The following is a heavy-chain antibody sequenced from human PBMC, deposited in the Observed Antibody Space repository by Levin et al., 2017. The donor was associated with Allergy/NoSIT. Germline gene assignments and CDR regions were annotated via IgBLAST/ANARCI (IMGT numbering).Heavy chain of an antibody. CDR3: ARVFWSGSYYYYGMDV. J-gene: IGHJ6*02. CDR1: GGSISSYY. Sequence: PSETLSLTCTVSGGSISSYYWSWIRQPAGKGLEWIGRIYTSGSTNYNPSLKSRVTMSVDTSKNQFSLKLSSVTAADTAVYYCARVFWSGSYYYYGMDVWGQGTTVTVSS. CDR2: IYTSGST. D-gene: IGHD3-3*01. V-gene: IGHV4-4*07.